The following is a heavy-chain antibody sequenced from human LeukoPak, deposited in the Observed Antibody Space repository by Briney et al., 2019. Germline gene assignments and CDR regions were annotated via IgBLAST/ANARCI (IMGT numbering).Heavy chain of an antibody. CDR2: IRHDGSNK. CDR1: GITFSSYG. D-gene: IGHD2-2*01. J-gene: IGHJ4*02. CDR3: ARDPVVPPDY. Sequence: PGGSLRLSCAASGITFSSYGIHWVRQAPGKGLEWVAFIRHDGSNKYYADSVKGRFTISRDNAKNSLYLQMNSLRAEDTAVYYCARDPVVPPDYWGQGTLVTVSS. V-gene: IGHV3-30*02.